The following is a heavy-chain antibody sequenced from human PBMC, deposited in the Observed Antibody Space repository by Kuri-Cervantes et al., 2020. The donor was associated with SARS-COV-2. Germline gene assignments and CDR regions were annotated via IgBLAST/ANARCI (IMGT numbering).Heavy chain of an antibody. J-gene: IGHJ3*02. CDR3: AGSSMIVMTFDI. CDR2: IYHSGST. Sequence: GSLRLSCAVSGGSISSSNWWSWVRQPPGKGLEWIGEIYHSGSTNYNPSLKSRVTISVDTSKNQFSLKLSSVTAADTAVYYCAGSSMIVMTFDIWGQGTMVTVSS. D-gene: IGHD3-22*01. V-gene: IGHV4-4*02. CDR1: GGSISSSNW.